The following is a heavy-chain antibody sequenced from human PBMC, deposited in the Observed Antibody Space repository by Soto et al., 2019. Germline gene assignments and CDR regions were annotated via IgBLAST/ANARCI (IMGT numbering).Heavy chain of an antibody. D-gene: IGHD4-17*01. CDR3: GRGQFYYGGKEGNGFDI. J-gene: IGHJ3*02. V-gene: IGHV4-4*02. Sequence: SETLSLTCAVSGASIISTQWWTWVRQSPGKGLEWIAEIYHSGSTNYNPSLKSRVTISVDKSKNQFSLRLSSVTAADTAVYYCGRGQFYYGGKEGNGFDIWGQGKMVTVSS. CDR1: GASIISTQW. CDR2: IYHSGST.